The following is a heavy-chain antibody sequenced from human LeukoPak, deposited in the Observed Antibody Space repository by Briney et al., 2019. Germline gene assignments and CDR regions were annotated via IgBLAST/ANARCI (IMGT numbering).Heavy chain of an antibody. V-gene: IGHV4-34*01. CDR3: ARRYRYWVWFDP. J-gene: IGHJ5*02. CDR1: GGSFSGYY. CDR2: INHSGST. Sequence: SETLSLTCAVYGGSFSGYYWSWIRQPPGKGLEWIGEINHSGSTNYNPYLKSRVTISVDTSKNQFSLKLSSVTAADTAVYYCARRYRYWVWFDPWGQGTLVTVSS. D-gene: IGHD2-15*01.